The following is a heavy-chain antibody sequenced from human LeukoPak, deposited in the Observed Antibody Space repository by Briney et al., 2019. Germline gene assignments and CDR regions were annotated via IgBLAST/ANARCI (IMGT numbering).Heavy chain of an antibody. D-gene: IGHD6-25*01. V-gene: IGHV3-9*01. CDR1: GFTFDDYA. CDR3: AKSHQRHPTFFDY. Sequence: GGSLRLSCAASGFTFDDYAMHWVRHAPGKGLEWVSDISWNSGSIGYADSVKGRFTISRDNAKNSLYLQMNSLRAEDTALYYCAKSHQRHPTFFDYWGQGTLVTVSS. J-gene: IGHJ4*02. CDR2: ISWNSGSI.